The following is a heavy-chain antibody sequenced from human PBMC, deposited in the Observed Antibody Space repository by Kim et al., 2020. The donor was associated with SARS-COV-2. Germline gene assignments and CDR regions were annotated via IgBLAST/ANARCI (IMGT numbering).Heavy chain of an antibody. Sequence: GGSLRLSCAASGFTFSSYGMHWVRQAPGKGLEWVAVISYDGSNKYYADSVKGRFTISRDNSKNTLYLQMNSLRAEDTAVYYCAKGGSPQYSSVPPLDYWGQGTLVTVSS. CDR2: ISYDGSNK. CDR1: GFTFSSYG. J-gene: IGHJ4*02. D-gene: IGHD6-25*01. CDR3: AKGGSPQYSSVPPLDY. V-gene: IGHV3-30*18.